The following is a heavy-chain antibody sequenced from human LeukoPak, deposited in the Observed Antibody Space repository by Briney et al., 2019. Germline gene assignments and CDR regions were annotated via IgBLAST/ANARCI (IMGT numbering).Heavy chain of an antibody. Sequence: PSETLPLTCTVSGGSISSSYYWGWIRQPPGRGLEWIGSIYYSGSTYYNPSLKSRVTISVDTSKNQFSLKVISVTAADTAVYYCARPTKGTAAQGYDYWGQGILVTVAS. CDR3: ARPTKGTAAQGYDY. V-gene: IGHV4-39*01. CDR1: GGSISSSYY. J-gene: IGHJ4*02. CDR2: IYYSGST. D-gene: IGHD6-6*01.